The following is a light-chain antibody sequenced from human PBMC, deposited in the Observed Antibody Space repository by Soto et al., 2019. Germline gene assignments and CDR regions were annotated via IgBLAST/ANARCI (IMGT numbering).Light chain of an antibody. V-gene: IGKV3-15*01. J-gene: IGKJ1*01. CDR1: QSVGSN. CDR3: RQYKQWPRT. Sequence: IVMTQSPATLSVSPGERATLSCRASQSVGSNLAWYQQKPGQAPRLVIYGASTRATAIPARFSGGGSGTEFTLTISSLQSEDFAVYYCRQYKQWPRTFGQGTKVDSK. CDR2: GAS.